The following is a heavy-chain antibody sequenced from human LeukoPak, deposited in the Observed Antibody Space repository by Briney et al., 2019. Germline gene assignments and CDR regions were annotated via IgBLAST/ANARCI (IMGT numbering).Heavy chain of an antibody. V-gene: IGHV4-59*01. Sequence: SETLSLTCTVSGGSISSYYWSWIRQPPGKGLEWIGYIYYSGSTNYNPSLKSRVTISVDTSKNQFSLKLSSVTAADTAVYYCARAREYYDILTGYWYYFGYWGQGTLVTVSS. CDR2: IYYSGST. D-gene: IGHD3-9*01. J-gene: IGHJ4*02. CDR1: GGSISSYY. CDR3: ARAREYYDILTGYWYYFGY.